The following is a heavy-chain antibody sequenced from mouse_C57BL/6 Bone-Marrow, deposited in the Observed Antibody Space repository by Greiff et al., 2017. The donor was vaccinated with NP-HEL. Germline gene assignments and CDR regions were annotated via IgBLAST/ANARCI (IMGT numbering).Heavy chain of an antibody. J-gene: IGHJ2*01. Sequence: VQLQQPGAELVKPGASVKLSCKASGYTFTSYWMHWVKQRPGQGLEWIGMIHPNSGSTNYNEKFKSKATLTVDKSSSTAYMQLSSLTSEDSAVYYCARVLRSPSYIDYWGQGTTLTVSS. CDR3: ARVLRSPSYIDY. CDR2: IHPNSGST. V-gene: IGHV1-64*01. CDR1: GYTFTSYW. D-gene: IGHD1-1*01.